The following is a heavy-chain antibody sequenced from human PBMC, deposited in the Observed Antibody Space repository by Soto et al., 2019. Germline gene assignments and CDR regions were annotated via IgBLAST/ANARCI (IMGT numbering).Heavy chain of an antibody. CDR3: ARVLSGSYPDY. D-gene: IGHD1-26*01. Sequence: QVQLVESGGGVVQPGRSLRLSCAASGFTFSSYAMHWVRQAPGKGLEWVAVISYDGSNKYYADSVKGRFTISRDNSKNTLYLQMNNLRAEDTAVYYCARVLSGSYPDYWGQGTLVTVSS. CDR1: GFTFSSYA. J-gene: IGHJ4*02. V-gene: IGHV3-30-3*01. CDR2: ISYDGSNK.